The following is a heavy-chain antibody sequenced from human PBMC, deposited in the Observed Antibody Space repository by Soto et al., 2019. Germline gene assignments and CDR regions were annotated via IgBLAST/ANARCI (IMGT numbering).Heavy chain of an antibody. CDR1: GDSVSSNSAA. J-gene: IGHJ3*02. CDR3: ARVAVPWSGWHDAFDI. Sequence: QSRTLSLTCAISGDSVSSNSAAWNWIRQSPSRGLEWLGRTYYRSKWYNDYAVSVKSRITINPDTSKNQFSLQLNSVTPEDTAVYYCARVAVPWSGWHDAFDIWGQGTMVTVSS. V-gene: IGHV6-1*01. D-gene: IGHD3-3*01. CDR2: TYYRSKWYN.